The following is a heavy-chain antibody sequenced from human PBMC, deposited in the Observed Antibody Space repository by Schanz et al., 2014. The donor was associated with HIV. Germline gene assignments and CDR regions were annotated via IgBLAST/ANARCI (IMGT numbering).Heavy chain of an antibody. CDR1: GLTLSSYG. CDR3: TTDPLRDYGVDV. V-gene: IGHV3-15*01. CDR2: IKSNPDGGTI. J-gene: IGHJ6*02. Sequence: EVQLVESGGGLVKPGGSLRLSCAASGLTLSSYGMSWVRQAPGKGLEWVGRIKSNPDGGTIDYAAPVKGRFTISRDDSKNTLYLQMNSLKTEDTAVYYCTTDPLRDYGVDVWGQGTTVTVSS.